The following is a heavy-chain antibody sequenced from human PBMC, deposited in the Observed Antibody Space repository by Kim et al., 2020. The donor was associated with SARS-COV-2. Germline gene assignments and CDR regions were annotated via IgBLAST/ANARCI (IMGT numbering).Heavy chain of an antibody. Sequence: SETLSLTCTVSGGSISSGGYYWSWIRQHPGKGLEWIGYIYYSGSTYYNPSLKSRVTISVDTSKNQFSLKLSSVTAADTAVYYCARVTGGGQQWPVGGDWFDPWGQGTLVTVSS. CDR3: ARVTGGGQQWPVGGDWFDP. V-gene: IGHV4-31*03. D-gene: IGHD6-19*01. J-gene: IGHJ5*02. CDR1: GGSISSGGYY. CDR2: IYYSGST.